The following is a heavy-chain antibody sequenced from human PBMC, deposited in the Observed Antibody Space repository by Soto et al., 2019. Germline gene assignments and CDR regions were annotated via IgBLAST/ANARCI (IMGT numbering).Heavy chain of an antibody. CDR1: GFTFSRYW. CDR3: ARATNWENWYFDL. CDR2: INSDGSST. V-gene: IGHV3-74*01. J-gene: IGHJ2*01. Sequence: EGELVESGGGLVQPGGSLRLSCAASGFTFSRYWMHWVRQAPGKGLVWVSRINSDGSSTSYADSVKGRFTISRDSAKNTLYLQMNSLRAEDTAVYYCARATNWENWYFDLWGRGTLVTVSS. D-gene: IGHD7-27*01.